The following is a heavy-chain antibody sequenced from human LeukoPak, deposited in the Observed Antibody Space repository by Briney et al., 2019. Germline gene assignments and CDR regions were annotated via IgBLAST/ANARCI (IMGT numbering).Heavy chain of an antibody. J-gene: IGHJ3*02. V-gene: IGHV4-59*01. CDR2: IYYSGST. Sequence: SETLSLTCTVSGVSISSYYWRWIRQPPGKGPEWFGFIYYSGSTDFNPSLKSRVTISVDTSKNQFSPKLSSVTAADTAVYYCARSGNVDGAFDIWGQGTMVTVSS. D-gene: IGHD3-10*01. CDR1: GVSISSYY. CDR3: ARSGNVDGAFDI.